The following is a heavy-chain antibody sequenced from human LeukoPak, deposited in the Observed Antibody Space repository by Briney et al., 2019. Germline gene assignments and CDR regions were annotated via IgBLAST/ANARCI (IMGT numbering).Heavy chain of an antibody. V-gene: IGHV4-30-2*01. CDR1: GGSISSGGYS. CDR3: ASVPYCGGDCYLQFFDY. J-gene: IGHJ4*02. D-gene: IGHD2-21*02. CDR2: IYHSGST. Sequence: PSETLSLTCAVPGGSISSGGYSWSWIRQPPGKGLEWIGYIYHSGSTYYNPSLKSRVTISVDRSKNQLSLKLSSVTAADTAVYYCASVPYCGGDCYLQFFDYWGQGTLVTVSS.